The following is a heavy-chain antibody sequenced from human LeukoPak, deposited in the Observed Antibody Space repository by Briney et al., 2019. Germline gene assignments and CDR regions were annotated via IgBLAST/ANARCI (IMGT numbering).Heavy chain of an antibody. CDR3: ARGGGYCTNGECYIRHFQH. V-gene: IGHV1-2*02. J-gene: IGHJ1*01. CDR2: INPNSGGT. Sequence: GASVKVSCKASGYTFTGYYMHWVRQAPGQGLEWMGWINPNSGGTNYAQKFQGRVTMTRDTSISTAYMELSRLRSDDTAVYYCARGGGYCTNGECYIRHFQHWGQGTLVTVSS. CDR1: GYTFTGYY. D-gene: IGHD2-8*01.